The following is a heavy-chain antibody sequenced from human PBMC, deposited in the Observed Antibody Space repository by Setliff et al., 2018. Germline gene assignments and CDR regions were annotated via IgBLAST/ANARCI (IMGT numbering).Heavy chain of an antibody. CDR3: ARYTPKLPELGIYGWFDY. V-gene: IGHV4-39*07. D-gene: IGHD7-27*01. CDR2: IYYTGIT. J-gene: IGHJ4*02. Sequence: PSETLSLTCNVSGGSISSYSYYWGWIRQPPGKGLEWIGNIYYTGITYYNPSLKSRVTISVDTSKNQFSLKLTSVTAADTAVYYCARYTPKLPELGIYGWFDYWGQGTPVTVSS. CDR1: GGSISSYSYY.